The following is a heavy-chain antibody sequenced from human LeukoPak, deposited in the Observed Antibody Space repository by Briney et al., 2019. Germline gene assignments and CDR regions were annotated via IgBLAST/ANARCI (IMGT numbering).Heavy chain of an antibody. J-gene: IGHJ6*03. CDR3: ARKKAAARYYYYMDV. CDR1: GGSISSSSYY. CDR2: INHSGST. V-gene: IGHV4-39*07. Sequence: PSETLSLTCTVSGGSISSSSYYWGWLRQPPGKGLEWIGEINHSGSTNYNPSLKSRVTISVDTSKNQFSLKLSSVTAADTAVYYCARKKAAARYYYYMDVWGKGTTVTVSS. D-gene: IGHD6-13*01.